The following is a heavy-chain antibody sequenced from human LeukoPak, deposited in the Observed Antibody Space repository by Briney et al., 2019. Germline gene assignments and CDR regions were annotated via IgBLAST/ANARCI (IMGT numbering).Heavy chain of an antibody. D-gene: IGHD3-22*01. CDR2: IYYSGST. J-gene: IGHJ4*02. CDR1: GGSISSSRYY. CDR3: ARLIHDSRGYYYFDS. Sequence: SETLSLTCTVSGGSISSSRYYWGWIRQPPGKGLEWIGSIYYSGSTYDHPSLKTRVTMSVDTSKNQFSLRLSSVTAADTAVYYCARLIHDSRGYYYFDSWGQGTLVTVSS. V-gene: IGHV4-39*01.